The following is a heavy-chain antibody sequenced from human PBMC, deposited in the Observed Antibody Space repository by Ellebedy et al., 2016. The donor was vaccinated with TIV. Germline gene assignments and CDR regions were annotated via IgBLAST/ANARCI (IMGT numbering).Heavy chain of an antibody. J-gene: IGHJ6*02. D-gene: IGHD6-13*01. CDR3: ARERRIAAAGCMDV. Sequence: AASVKVSCKASGYTFTSYGISWVRQAPGQGLEWMGWISGYHGNRKYAEKFQGRVIMTTDTSTTTAYMELSGLRSDDTAMYYCARERRIAAAGCMDVWGQGTTVTVSS. CDR1: GYTFTSYG. V-gene: IGHV1-18*01. CDR2: ISGYHGNR.